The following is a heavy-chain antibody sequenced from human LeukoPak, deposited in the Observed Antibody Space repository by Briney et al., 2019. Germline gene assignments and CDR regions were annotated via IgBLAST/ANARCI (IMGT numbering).Heavy chain of an antibody. CDR2: IQYDGSNK. CDR3: AKDLIAAAGTGDY. D-gene: IGHD6-13*01. Sequence: PGGSLRLSCAASGFTFSSYGMHWVRQAPGKGLEWVAFIQYDGSNKYYADSVKGRFTISRDNSKNTLYLQMNSLRAEDTAVYFCAKDLIAAAGTGDYWGQGTLVTVS. V-gene: IGHV3-30*02. CDR1: GFTFSSYG. J-gene: IGHJ4*02.